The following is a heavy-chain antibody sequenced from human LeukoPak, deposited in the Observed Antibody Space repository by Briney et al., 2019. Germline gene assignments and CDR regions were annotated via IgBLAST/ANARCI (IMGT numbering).Heavy chain of an antibody. V-gene: IGHV3-23*01. CDR3: AKGLYYYGSGSYGNGPLDY. D-gene: IGHD3-10*01. CDR2: ISGSGGST. Sequence: PGGSLRLSCAASGFTFSSYAMSWVRQAPGKGLEWVSAISGSGGSTYYADSVKGRFTISRDNSKNMLYLQMNSLRAEDTAVYYCAKGLYYYGSGSYGNGPLDYWGQGTLVTVSS. CDR1: GFTFSSYA. J-gene: IGHJ4*02.